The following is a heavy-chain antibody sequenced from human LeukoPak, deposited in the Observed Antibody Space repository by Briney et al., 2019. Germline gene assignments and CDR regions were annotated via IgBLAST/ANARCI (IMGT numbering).Heavy chain of an antibody. J-gene: IGHJ4*02. CDR2: INTNTGNP. D-gene: IGHD3-22*01. CDR1: GYTFTSYA. V-gene: IGHV7-4-1*02. Sequence: ASVKVSCKASGYTFTSYAMNWVRQAPGQELEWMGWINTNTGNPTYAQGFTGRFVFSLDTSVSTAYLQISSLKAEDTAVYYCARGDYYDSSGYYLTGTGQIDYWGQGTLVTVSS. CDR3: ARGDYYDSSGYYLTGTGQIDY.